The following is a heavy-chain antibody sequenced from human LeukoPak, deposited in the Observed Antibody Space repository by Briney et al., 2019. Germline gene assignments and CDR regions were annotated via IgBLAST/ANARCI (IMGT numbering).Heavy chain of an antibody. Sequence: PGGSLRLSCAASGFTFSSYGMHWVRQAPGKGLEWVAFIRYDGSNKYYADSVKGRFTISRDNSKNTLYLQMNSLRAEDTAVYYCAKENFRFGELLPFDYWGQGTLVTVSS. CDR1: GFTFSSYG. D-gene: IGHD3-10*01. J-gene: IGHJ4*02. CDR2: IRYDGSNK. CDR3: AKENFRFGELLPFDY. V-gene: IGHV3-30*02.